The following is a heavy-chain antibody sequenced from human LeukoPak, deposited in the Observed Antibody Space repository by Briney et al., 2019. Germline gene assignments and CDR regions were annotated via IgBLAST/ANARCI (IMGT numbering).Heavy chain of an antibody. J-gene: IGHJ5*02. CDR1: GYTFTSYD. Sequence: ASVKVSCKASGYTFTSYDINWVRQATGQGLEWMGWMNPNSGNTGYAQKFQGRVTMTRNTSISTAYMGLSSLRSEDTAVYYCARGRGARGWFDPWGQGTLVTVSS. V-gene: IGHV1-8*01. CDR3: ARGRGARGWFDP. CDR2: MNPNSGNT.